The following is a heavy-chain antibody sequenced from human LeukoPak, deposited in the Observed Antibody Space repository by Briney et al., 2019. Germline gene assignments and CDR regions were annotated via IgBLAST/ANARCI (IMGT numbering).Heavy chain of an antibody. D-gene: IGHD4-17*01. CDR3: ARDVHGDYGSGWFDP. V-gene: IGHV1-69*05. CDR2: IMPLFGTA. CDR1: GGTFNNSA. J-gene: IGHJ5*02. Sequence: ASVKVSCKTSGGTFNNSAISWVRQAPGQGLEWLGGIMPLFGTAGYAQKFQGRVTITKDESTRTVYLELTSLTSDDTAVYYCARDVHGDYGSGWFDPWGQGALVSVSS.